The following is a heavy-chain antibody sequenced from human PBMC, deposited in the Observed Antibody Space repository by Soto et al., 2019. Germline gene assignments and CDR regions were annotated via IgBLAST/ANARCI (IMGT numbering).Heavy chain of an antibody. D-gene: IGHD2-2*02. CDR1: GFTFSSYG. CDR3: ARAGRYCSSTSCYMVGDWFDP. CDR2: IWYDGSNK. V-gene: IGHV3-33*01. Sequence: QVQLVESGGGVVQPGRSLRLSCAASGFTFSSYGMHWVRQAPGKGLEWVAVIWYDGSNKYYADSVKGRFTISRDNSKNTLYLQMSSLRAEDTAVYYCARAGRYCSSTSCYMVGDWFDPWGQGTLVTVSS. J-gene: IGHJ5*02.